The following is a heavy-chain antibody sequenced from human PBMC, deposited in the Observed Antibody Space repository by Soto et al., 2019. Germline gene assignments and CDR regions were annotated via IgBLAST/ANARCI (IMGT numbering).Heavy chain of an antibody. D-gene: IGHD5-18*01. CDR1: GFTFSSYS. V-gene: IGHV3-48*02. CDR3: AREVRDTAVADFDY. Sequence: EVQLVESGGGLVQPGGSLRLSCAASGFTFSSYSMNWVRQVPGQGLEWLSYISSSISTMHYADSVKGRFTISRDNAKNSLYLQINSLREEDTAVYYCAREVRDTAVADFDYWGQGTLVTVSS. J-gene: IGHJ4*02. CDR2: ISSSISTM.